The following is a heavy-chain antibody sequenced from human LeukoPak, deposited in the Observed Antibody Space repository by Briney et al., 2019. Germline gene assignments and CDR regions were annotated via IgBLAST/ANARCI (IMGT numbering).Heavy chain of an antibody. CDR3: ARLGHYYYFMDV. CDR2: ISGSGGST. CDR1: GFTFSSYA. J-gene: IGHJ6*03. Sequence: GGSLRLSCAASGFTFSSYAMSWVRQAPGKGLEWVSAISGSGGSTYYADSVKGRFTISRDNSKNTLYLQMNSLRAEDTAVYYCARLGHYYYFMDVWGKGTTVTVSS. V-gene: IGHV3-23*01. D-gene: IGHD3-16*01.